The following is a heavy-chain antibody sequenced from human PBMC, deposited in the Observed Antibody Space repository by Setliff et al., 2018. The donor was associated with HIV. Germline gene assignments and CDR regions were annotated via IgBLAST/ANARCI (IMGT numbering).Heavy chain of an antibody. CDR3: AKVDTAMVVHYYDSSGYLRPFDS. D-gene: IGHD3-22*01. V-gene: IGHV3-48*01. J-gene: IGHJ4*02. CDR1: GFTFSSYS. CDR2: ISGDTRII. Sequence: GGSLRLSCAASGFTFSSYSMNWVRQAPGKGLEWVSYISGDTRIINYADSVKGRFTISRDNAKNTVYLQMNSLRAEDTAVYYCAKVDTAMVVHYYDSSGYLRPFDSWGQGTLVTVSS.